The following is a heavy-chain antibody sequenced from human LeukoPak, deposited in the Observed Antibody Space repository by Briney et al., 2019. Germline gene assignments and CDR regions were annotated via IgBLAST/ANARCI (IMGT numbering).Heavy chain of an antibody. Sequence: SQTLSLTCTVSGASISSGSYYWNWIRQPAGKGLERIGRMYTSGSTNFNPSLRSRVTISVDTSKNQFSLKLSSVTAADTAVYYCASSGSTVTPLSPDALDIWGQGTMVTVSS. CDR1: GASISSGSYY. CDR3: ASSGSTVTPLSPDALDI. CDR2: MYTSGST. J-gene: IGHJ3*02. D-gene: IGHD4-17*01. V-gene: IGHV4-61*02.